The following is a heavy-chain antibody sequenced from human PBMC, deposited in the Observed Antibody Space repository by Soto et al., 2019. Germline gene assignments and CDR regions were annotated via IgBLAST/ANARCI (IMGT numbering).Heavy chain of an antibody. V-gene: IGHV4-30-2*01. J-gene: IGHJ5*02. CDR2: IYHSGST. CDR3: ARVPDR. Sequence: QLQLQESGSGRVKPSQTLSLTCAVSGGSISSGGYSWSWIRQPPGKGLEWIGYIYHSGSTYYNPSLKGRVTISVDRSKNQFSLKLSSVTAADTAVYYCARVPDRWGQGTLVTVSS. CDR1: GGSISSGGYS. D-gene: IGHD2-2*01.